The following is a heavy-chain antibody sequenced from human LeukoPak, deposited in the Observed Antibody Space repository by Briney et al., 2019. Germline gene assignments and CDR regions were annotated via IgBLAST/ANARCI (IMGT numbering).Heavy chain of an antibody. CDR3: AKEIWPTVTTPGHTHFDY. V-gene: IGHV3-21*01. Sequence: PGGSLRLSCAASGFTFNNYIMNWVRQAPGKGLEWVSSISSSSDYIYYADSVKGRFTISRDNAKNSLYLQMNSLRAEDTAVYYCAKEIWPTVTTPGHTHFDYWGQGTLVTVSS. J-gene: IGHJ4*02. D-gene: IGHD4-17*01. CDR1: GFTFNNYI. CDR2: ISSSSDYI.